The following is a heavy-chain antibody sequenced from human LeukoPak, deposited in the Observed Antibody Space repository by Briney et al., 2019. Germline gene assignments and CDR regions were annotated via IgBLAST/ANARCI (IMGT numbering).Heavy chain of an antibody. CDR2: TYYRSKWYN. CDR3: ARKSGDFDI. CDR1: GHSVPRNSAT. V-gene: IGHV6-1*01. D-gene: IGHD2-21*01. Sequence: SQTLSLICAISGHSVPRNSATWNWIRQSPARGLEWLRRTYYRSKWYNDYAVSVKSRIIINADTSKNQCSLQLNSVTPEDTAVYYCARKSGDFDIWGQGTMVTVSS. J-gene: IGHJ3*02.